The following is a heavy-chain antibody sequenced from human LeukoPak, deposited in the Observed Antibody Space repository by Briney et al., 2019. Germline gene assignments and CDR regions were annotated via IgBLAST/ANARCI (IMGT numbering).Heavy chain of an antibody. V-gene: IGHV1-18*01. Sequence: ASVKVSCKASGYTFTSYGIRWVRQAPGQGLEWMGWISGYNGNTNYAQKLQVRVTMTTDTSTSTAYMELRSLRSDDTAIYYCARDLCSTTNCPEYYYYGMDVWGQGTTVTVSS. CDR2: ISGYNGNT. CDR3: ARDLCSTTNCPEYYYYGMDV. CDR1: GYTFTSYG. J-gene: IGHJ6*02. D-gene: IGHD2-2*01.